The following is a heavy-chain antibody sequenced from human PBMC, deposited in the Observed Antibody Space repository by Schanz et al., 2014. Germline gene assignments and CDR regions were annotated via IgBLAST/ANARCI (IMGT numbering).Heavy chain of an antibody. CDR2: RITILGIP. CDR3: ARDRRRYCSTASCLRDNWFDP. CDR1: GGTFSSYT. D-gene: IGHD2-2*01. J-gene: IGHJ5*02. Sequence: QVQLVQSGAEAKKPGSSVKVSRKAPGGTFSSYTIRRVRQAPGQGLEWMGRRITILGIPNYAQKVQGRVTMTTDTSTGTAYMELRSLRTDDTAVYYCARDRRRYCSTASCLRDNWFDPWGQGTLVIDSS. V-gene: IGHV1-69*08.